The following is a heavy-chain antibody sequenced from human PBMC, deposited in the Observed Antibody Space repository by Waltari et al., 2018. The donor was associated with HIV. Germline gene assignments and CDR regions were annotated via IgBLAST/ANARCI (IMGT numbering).Heavy chain of an antibody. CDR2: TYYRSKWYS. CDR1: GDTVSSSNSA. V-gene: IGHV6-1*01. Sequence: SSQTLSLTCAISGDTVSSSNSAWNWIRQSPSRGLEWLGRTYYRSKWYSDYALSVRSRITIRADTSKNQFSLQLHSVTPEDTAVYFCARDGPGDYYYYGVDVWGLGTTITVSS. D-gene: IGHD1-1*01. J-gene: IGHJ6*02. CDR3: ARDGPGDYYYYGVDV.